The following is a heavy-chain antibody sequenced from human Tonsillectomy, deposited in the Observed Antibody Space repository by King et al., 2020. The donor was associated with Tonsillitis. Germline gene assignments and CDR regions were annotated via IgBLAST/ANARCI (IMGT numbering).Heavy chain of an antibody. CDR1: GGSFSGYY. Sequence: VQLPQWGAGLLKPSETLSLTCAVYGGSFSGYYWSWIRQPPGKGLEWIGEINHSGSTNYNPSLTSRVTISVDTSKNQFSLKLSAVTAADTAVYYCARGHADFNSKHRVPYSKRKNDYWGQGTLVTVSS. D-gene: IGHD4-11*01. V-gene: IGHV4-34*01. CDR3: ARGHADFNSKHRVPYSKRKNDY. CDR2: INHSGST. J-gene: IGHJ4*02.